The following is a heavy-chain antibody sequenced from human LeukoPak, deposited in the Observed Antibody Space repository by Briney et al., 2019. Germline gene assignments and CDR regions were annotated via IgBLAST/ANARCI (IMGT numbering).Heavy chain of an antibody. CDR1: GFTFSSYS. D-gene: IGHD1-1*01. CDR2: ISSSSSYI. CDR3: ASSVIATGAFDI. J-gene: IGHJ3*02. Sequence: GGSLRLSCAASGFTFSSYSMNWVRQASGKGLEWVSSISSSSSYIYYADSVKGRFTISRDNAKNSLYLQMNSLRAEDTAVYYCASSVIATGAFDIWGQGTMVTVSS. V-gene: IGHV3-21*01.